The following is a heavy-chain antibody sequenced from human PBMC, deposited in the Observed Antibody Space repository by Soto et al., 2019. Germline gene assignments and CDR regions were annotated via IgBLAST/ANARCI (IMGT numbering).Heavy chain of an antibody. Sequence: GGSLRLSCTASGFTFGDYSISWFRQAPWKGLEWVGFIRSKAYGGTTEYAASVKGRFTISRDDSKSIAYLQMNSLKTEDTAVYYCPSAAVGAPWGQGTLVTVCS. D-gene: IGHD3-10*01. CDR3: PSAAVGAP. CDR2: IRSKAYGGTT. J-gene: IGHJ4*02. V-gene: IGHV3-49*03. CDR1: GFTFGDYS.